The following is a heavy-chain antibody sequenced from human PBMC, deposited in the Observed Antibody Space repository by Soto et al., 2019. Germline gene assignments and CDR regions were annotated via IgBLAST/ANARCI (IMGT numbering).Heavy chain of an antibody. D-gene: IGHD3-22*01. CDR2: IHYSGNT. Sequence: SETLSLTCTVSGGSVSSGSYYWSWIRQSPGKGLEWIGYIHYSGNTNYNPSLKSRVTISVDTSKNQFSLKLSSVTAADTAVYYCASQSTGYPYYFNYWGQGTLVTVSS. CDR3: ASQSTGYPYYFNY. CDR1: GGSVSSGSYY. J-gene: IGHJ4*02. V-gene: IGHV4-61*01.